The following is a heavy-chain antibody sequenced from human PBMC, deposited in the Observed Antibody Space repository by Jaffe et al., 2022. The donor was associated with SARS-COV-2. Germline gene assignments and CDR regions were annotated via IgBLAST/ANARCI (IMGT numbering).Heavy chain of an antibody. J-gene: IGHJ4*02. CDR1: GYTFTSYA. CDR2: INTNTGNP. D-gene: IGHD3-10*01. CDR3: ARGKLDLDY. Sequence: QVQVVQSGSELKKPGASVRVSCKASGYTFTSYAINWVRQAPGQGLEWMGWINTNTGNPTYAQGFTGRFVFSLDTSVNTAYLQINSLQTEDTALYYCARGKLDLDYWGQGTLVAVSS. V-gene: IGHV7-4-1*02.